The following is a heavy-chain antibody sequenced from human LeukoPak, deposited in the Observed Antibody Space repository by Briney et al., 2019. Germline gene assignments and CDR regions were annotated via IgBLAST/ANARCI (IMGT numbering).Heavy chain of an antibody. V-gene: IGHV3-30*02. CDR2: IRYDGSNK. D-gene: IGHD2-2*01. Sequence: GGSLRLSCAASGFTFSSYGMHWVRQAPGKGLEWVAFIRYDGSNKYYADSVKGRFTISRDNSKNTLYLQMNSLRAEDTAVYYCAKVAPSTSPLGYWGQGTLVTVSS. J-gene: IGHJ4*02. CDR3: AKVAPSTSPLGY. CDR1: GFTFSSYG.